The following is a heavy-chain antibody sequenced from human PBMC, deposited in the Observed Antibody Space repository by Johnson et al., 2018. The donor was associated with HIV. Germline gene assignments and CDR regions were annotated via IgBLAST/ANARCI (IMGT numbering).Heavy chain of an antibody. V-gene: IGHV3-30-3*01. J-gene: IGHJ3*01. Sequence: QVQLVESGGGVVQPGRSLRLSCAASGFTFISYAMHWVRQAPGKGLEWVAVISYDGSNKYYADSVKGRFTISRDNSKNTLDVQMNSLRDEDTAVYYCAMERMGGLDVWGQGSMVTVSS. CDR3: AMERMGGLDV. CDR1: GFTFISYA. CDR2: ISYDGSNK. D-gene: IGHD1-26*01.